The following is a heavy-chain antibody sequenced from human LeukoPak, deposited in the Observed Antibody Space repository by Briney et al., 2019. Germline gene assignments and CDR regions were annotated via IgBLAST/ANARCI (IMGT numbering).Heavy chain of an antibody. CDR1: GFGFSSYA. D-gene: IGHD3-16*01. V-gene: IGHV3-30*02. CDR3: AKVRLLGALDDAFDV. J-gene: IGHJ3*01. CDR2: IRHDGSHH. Sequence: GGSPRLSCAASGFGFSSYAMHWVRQAPGKGLEWVAFIRHDGSHHYHGDSVKGRFTISRDNSKNTLYLEMTSLRPEDTAVYYCAKVRLLGALDDAFDVWGQGTMVTVSS.